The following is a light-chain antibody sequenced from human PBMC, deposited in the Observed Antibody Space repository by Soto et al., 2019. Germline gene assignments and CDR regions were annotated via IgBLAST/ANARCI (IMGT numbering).Light chain of an antibody. Sequence: EIVMTQSPATLSVSPGERATLSCRASQSVSSDLAWYQQKPGQAPKLLIYGASPRATGIPARFSGSGSGTEFTLTISSMQSQDFAVYYCQHYNNRPPITFGQGTQLEIK. CDR3: QHYNNRPPIT. V-gene: IGKV3-15*01. J-gene: IGKJ5*01. CDR2: GAS. CDR1: QSVSSD.